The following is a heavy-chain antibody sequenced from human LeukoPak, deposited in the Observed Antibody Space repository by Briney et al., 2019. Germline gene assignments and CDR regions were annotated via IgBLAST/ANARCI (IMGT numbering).Heavy chain of an antibody. Sequence: SETLSLTCTVSGASISSHYWNWLRQPAGKGLEWIGRIFASGSSNYNPSLKSRVNMSLDPSKNQFSLRLSSLTAADTAVYYCARLLGYCSGDSCSYYYYYGLDVWGQGTTVTVSS. CDR2: IFASGSS. CDR3: ARLLGYCSGDSCSYYYYYGLDV. J-gene: IGHJ6*02. V-gene: IGHV4-4*07. CDR1: GASISSHY. D-gene: IGHD2-15*01.